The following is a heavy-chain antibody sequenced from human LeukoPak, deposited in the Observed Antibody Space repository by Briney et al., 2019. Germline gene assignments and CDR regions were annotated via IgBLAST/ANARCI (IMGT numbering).Heavy chain of an antibody. CDR3: AKAYSSSWYLKNFDY. CDR1: GFTFSSYA. CDR2: ISGSGGST. J-gene: IGHJ4*02. D-gene: IGHD6-13*01. V-gene: IGHV3-23*01. Sequence: GGSLRLSCAASGFTFSSYAMSWVRQAPGKGLEWVSAISGSGGSTYYADSVKGRLTISRDNSKNTLYLQMNSLRAEDTAVYYCAKAYSSSWYLKNFDYWGQGTLVTVSS.